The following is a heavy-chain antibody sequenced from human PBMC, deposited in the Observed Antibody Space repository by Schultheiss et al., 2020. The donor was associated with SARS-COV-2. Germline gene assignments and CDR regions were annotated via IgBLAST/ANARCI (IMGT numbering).Heavy chain of an antibody. CDR1: GYTFTGYY. D-gene: IGHD2-2*01. V-gene: IGHV1-2*02. CDR2: INPNSGGT. CDR3: ATDHCSSTSCGYWYFDL. Sequence: ASVKVSCKASGYTFTGYYMHWVRQAPGQGLEWMGWINPNSGGTNYAQKFQGRVTMTRDTSTDTAYMELSSLRSEDTAVYYCATDHCSSTSCGYWYFDLWGRGTLVTVSS. J-gene: IGHJ2*01.